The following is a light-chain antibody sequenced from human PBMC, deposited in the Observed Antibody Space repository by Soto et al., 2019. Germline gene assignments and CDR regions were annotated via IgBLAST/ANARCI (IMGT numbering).Light chain of an antibody. CDR1: QSITNW. J-gene: IGKJ1*01. Sequence: DFQLTQSPSTLSASVGDRVTITCRDSQSITNWLAWYQQKPGKAPNLLIYKVSNLESGVPSRFSGSGSGTEVNLTISSLQPDDFATYYCQQFRTYSWTFGQGTKVDIK. CDR2: KVS. CDR3: QQFRTYSWT. V-gene: IGKV1-5*03.